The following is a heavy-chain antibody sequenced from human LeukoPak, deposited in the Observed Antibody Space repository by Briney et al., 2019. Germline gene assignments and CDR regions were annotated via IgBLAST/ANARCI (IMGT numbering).Heavy chain of an antibody. CDR3: AKDRRFRAYSFDY. J-gene: IGHJ4*02. Sequence: GGSLRLSCAASGFTFSNYIMSWVRQAPGKGLEWVSTITVSAVSTYYADSVKGRFTISRDDSKNTLYLQMNSLRAEDSAVYYCAKDRRFRAYSFDYWGQGALVTVSS. CDR1: GFTFSNYI. CDR2: ITVSAVST. V-gene: IGHV3-23*01. D-gene: IGHD3-10*01.